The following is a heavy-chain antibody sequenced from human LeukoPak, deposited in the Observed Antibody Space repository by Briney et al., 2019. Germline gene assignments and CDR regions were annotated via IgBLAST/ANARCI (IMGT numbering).Heavy chain of an antibody. Sequence: GGSLRLSCAASGFTFSDYYMTWIRQAPGKGLEWLSYISGSGRHTNYADSVKGRSTTSRDNAKNSLYLQMNSLRAEDTAVYYCARVGSIAAAGTPDYWGQGTLVTVSS. J-gene: IGHJ4*02. CDR3: ARVGSIAAAGTPDY. V-gene: IGHV3-11*06. CDR1: GFTFSDYY. CDR2: ISGSGRHT. D-gene: IGHD6-13*01.